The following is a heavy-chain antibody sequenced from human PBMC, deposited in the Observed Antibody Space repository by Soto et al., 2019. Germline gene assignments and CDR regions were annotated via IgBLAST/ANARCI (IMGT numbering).Heavy chain of an antibody. CDR1: GDSISTYY. D-gene: IGHD7-27*01. CDR2: IYYGGST. V-gene: IGHV4-59*08. Sequence: QVQLQESGPGLVKPSETLSLTCTVSGDSISTYYWTWIRQSPGKGLEWIAFIYYGGSTNYNPSLKSRVTISVHTSKNQFSLKLNSVTAADTAVYYCARPGRDWGSLDYWGQGTLVTVSS. J-gene: IGHJ4*02. CDR3: ARPGRDWGSLDY.